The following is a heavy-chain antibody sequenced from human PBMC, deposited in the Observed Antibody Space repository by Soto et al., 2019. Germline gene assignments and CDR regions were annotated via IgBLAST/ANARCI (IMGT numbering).Heavy chain of an antibody. CDR3: AEGMDV. Sequence: QVKLVESRGGVVQPGRSLRLSCAASGFTFSSYGMHWVRQAPGKGLEWVAVISYDGSNKYYADSVKGRFTISRDNSKNTLYLQMNSLRAEDTAVYYCAEGMDVWGQGTTVTVSS. J-gene: IGHJ6*02. CDR2: ISYDGSNK. V-gene: IGHV3-30*18. CDR1: GFTFSSYG.